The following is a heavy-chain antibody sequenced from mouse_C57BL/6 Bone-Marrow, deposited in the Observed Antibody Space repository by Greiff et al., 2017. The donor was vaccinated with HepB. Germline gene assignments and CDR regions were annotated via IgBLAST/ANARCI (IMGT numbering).Heavy chain of an antibody. Sequence: EVKLMESGADLVKPGASLKLSCAASGFTFSSYGMSWVRQTPDKRLEWVATISSGGSYTYYPDSVKGRFTISRDNAKNTLYLQMSSLKSEDTAVYYCARKGGCFDYWGQGTTLTVSS. CDR2: ISSGGSYT. J-gene: IGHJ2*01. CDR1: GFTFSSYG. CDR3: ARKGGCFDY. V-gene: IGHV5-6*01.